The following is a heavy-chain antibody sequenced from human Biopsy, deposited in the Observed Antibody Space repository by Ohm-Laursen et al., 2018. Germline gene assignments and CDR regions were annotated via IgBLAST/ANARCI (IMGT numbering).Heavy chain of an antibody. CDR2: IYTSGSS. D-gene: IGHD1-7*01. J-gene: IGHJ3*02. CDR3: ARDYGLELGGLEAFDI. CDR1: GGSLSNYY. Sequence: TLSLTWPVSGGSLSNYYWSWIRQPAGKGLEWIGRIYTSGSSNKNPSLMSRVTMSVDTSKKQFSLKVYSVTAADTAVYYCARDYGLELGGLEAFDIWGQGTMATVSS. V-gene: IGHV4-4*07.